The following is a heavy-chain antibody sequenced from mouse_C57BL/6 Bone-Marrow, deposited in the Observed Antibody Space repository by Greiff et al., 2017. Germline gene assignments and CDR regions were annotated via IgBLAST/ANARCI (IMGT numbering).Heavy chain of an antibody. D-gene: IGHD3-2*02. CDR3: ARGGSWFAY. J-gene: IGHJ3*01. CDR1: GYTFTTYP. CDR2: FHPYNDYT. V-gene: IGHV1-47*01. Sequence: VKVVESGAELVKPGASVKMSCKASGYTFTTYPIEWMKQNPGKSLEWIGNFHPYNDYTKYNEKFKGKATLAVEKSSSTVYLELSRLTSDDSAVYYCARGGSWFAYWGQGTLVTVSA.